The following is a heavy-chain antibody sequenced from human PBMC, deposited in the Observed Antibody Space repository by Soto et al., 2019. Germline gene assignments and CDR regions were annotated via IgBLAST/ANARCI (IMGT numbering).Heavy chain of an antibody. D-gene: IGHD4-17*01. V-gene: IGHV1-69*02. Sequence: QVQLVQSGAEVKKPGSSVKVSCKASGGTFSSYTISWVRQAPGQGLEWMGRIIPILGIANYAQKFQGRVTSTADKSTSAAYMELSSLRSEDTAVYYCARTSLNDSGDYGYFDYWGQVTLVTVSS. CDR3: ARTSLNDSGDYGYFDY. CDR1: GGTFSSYT. CDR2: IIPILGIA. J-gene: IGHJ4*02.